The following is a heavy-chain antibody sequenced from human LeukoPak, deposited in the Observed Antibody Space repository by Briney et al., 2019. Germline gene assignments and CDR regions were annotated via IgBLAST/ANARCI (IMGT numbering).Heavy chain of an antibody. V-gene: IGHV4-39*01. D-gene: IGHD3-9*01. Sequence: SETLSLTCTVSGGSISSSSYYWGWIRQPPGKGLEWIGSIYYSGSTYYNPSLKSRVTISVDTSKNQFSLKLSSETAADTAVYYCARTNPPVRYFDWLPHYYYYYGMDVWGQGTTVTVSS. CDR1: GGSISSSSYY. J-gene: IGHJ6*02. CDR3: ARTNPPVRYFDWLPHYYYYYGMDV. CDR2: IYYSGST.